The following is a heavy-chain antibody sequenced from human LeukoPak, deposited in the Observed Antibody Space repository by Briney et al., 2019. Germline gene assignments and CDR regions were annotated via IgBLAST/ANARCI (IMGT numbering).Heavy chain of an antibody. D-gene: IGHD7-27*01. CDR2: IIPILGIA. CDR3: ARPTNWGYAFDI. CDR1: GGTFSSYT. Sequence: SVKVSCKASGGTFSSYTTSWVRQAPGQGLEWMGRIIPILGIANYAQKFQGRVTITADKSTSTAYMELSSLRSEDTAVYYCARPTNWGYAFDIWGQGTMVTVSS. V-gene: IGHV1-69*02. J-gene: IGHJ3*02.